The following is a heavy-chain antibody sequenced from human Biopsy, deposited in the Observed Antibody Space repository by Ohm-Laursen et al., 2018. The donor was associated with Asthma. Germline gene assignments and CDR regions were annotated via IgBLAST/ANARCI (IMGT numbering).Heavy chain of an antibody. J-gene: IGHJ6*02. CDR3: ARGGLGYCSSTSCYQNYYYGMDV. CDR2: IWYDGSNK. Sequence: SLRLSCAASGFTFSSYGMHWVRQAPGKGLEWVAVIWYDGSNKYYADSVKGRFTISRDNSKNTLYLQMNSLRAEDTAVYYCARGGLGYCSSTSCYQNYYYGMDVWGQGTTVAVSS. D-gene: IGHD2-2*01. V-gene: IGHV3-33*01. CDR1: GFTFSSYG.